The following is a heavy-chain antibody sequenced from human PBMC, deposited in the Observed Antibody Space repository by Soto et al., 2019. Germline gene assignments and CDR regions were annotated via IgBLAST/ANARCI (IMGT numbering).Heavy chain of an antibody. V-gene: IGHV1-3*05. CDR1: GYTFTSHA. D-gene: IGHD6-13*01. Sequence: QVQLVQSGAEEKKPGASVKVSCKASGYTFTSHAMHWVRQAPGQRLEWEGWINAGNGNTKYSQKFQGRVTITTDTSARPAYLELSSLRSEDTAVYYCARDGIAAAGTSWFDPWGQGTLVTVSS. J-gene: IGHJ5*02. CDR3: ARDGIAAAGTSWFDP. CDR2: INAGNGNT.